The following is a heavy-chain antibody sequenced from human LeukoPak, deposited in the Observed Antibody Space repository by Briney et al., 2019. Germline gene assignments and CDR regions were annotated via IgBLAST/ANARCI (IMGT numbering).Heavy chain of an antibody. CDR2: ISGSGGST. CDR3: AKGATHNPRNSGFVFDY. J-gene: IGHJ4*02. V-gene: IGHV3-23*01. D-gene: IGHD6-19*01. Sequence: GGSLRLSCAASGFTFSSYALSWVRQAPGKGLEGVSAISGSGGSTYYADSVKGRFTISRDNSKNTLYLQMNSLRAEDTAVYYCAKGATHNPRNSGFVFDYWGQGTLVTVSS. CDR1: GFTFSSYA.